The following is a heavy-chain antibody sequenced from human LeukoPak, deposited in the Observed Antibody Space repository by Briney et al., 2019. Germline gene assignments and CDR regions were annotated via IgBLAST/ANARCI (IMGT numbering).Heavy chain of an antibody. D-gene: IGHD3-16*01. V-gene: IGHV3-74*01. J-gene: IGHJ5*02. CDR3: ARNRDANAYGRFDP. CDR1: GFTLSTSW. Sequence: PGGSLRLSCVASGFTLSTSWMPWVRQPPGKGLVWVSRINSDGSSTNYADSVKGRFTISRDNAMNTLYLQMNNLRVEDTAVYYCARNRDANAYGRFDPWGQGTLVTVSS. CDR2: INSDGSST.